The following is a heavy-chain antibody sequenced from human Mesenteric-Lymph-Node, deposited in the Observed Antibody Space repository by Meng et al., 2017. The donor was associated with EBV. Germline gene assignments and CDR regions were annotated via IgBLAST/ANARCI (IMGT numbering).Heavy chain of an antibody. D-gene: IGHD1-26*01. CDR2: INNDGSGT. CDR3: ARDQDGAGGTIDY. CDR1: GFTFSSYW. V-gene: IGHV3-74*03. J-gene: IGHJ4*02. Sequence: EGQLVESGGGLVQPGGSLRLSCAASGFTFSSYWMQWVRQAPGKGLVWVSRINNDGSGTTYADSVRGRFTISRDNAKNTLYMQVNSLRAEDTAVYYCARDQDGAGGTIDYWGRGTLVTVSS.